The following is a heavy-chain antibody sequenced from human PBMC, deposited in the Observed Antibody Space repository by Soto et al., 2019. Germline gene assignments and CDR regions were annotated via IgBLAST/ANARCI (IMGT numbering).Heavy chain of an antibody. Sequence: EVQLVESGGGLVQPGGSLRLSCAASGFTFSDHYMDWVRQAPGKGLEWVGRTRNKANSYTTEYAASVKGRFTISRDDSKNSLYRQMNSLKTEDTAVYYCARDSNGDYRFDYWGQGTLVTVSS. V-gene: IGHV3-72*01. CDR3: ARDSNGDYRFDY. J-gene: IGHJ4*02. CDR1: GFTFSDHY. CDR2: TRNKANSYTT. D-gene: IGHD4-17*01.